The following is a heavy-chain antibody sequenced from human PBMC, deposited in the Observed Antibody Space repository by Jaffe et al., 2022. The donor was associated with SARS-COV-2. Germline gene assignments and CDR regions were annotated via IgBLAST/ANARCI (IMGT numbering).Heavy chain of an antibody. Sequence: QLVESGGGLVQPGGSLRLSCAASGFTFASFGMTWVRRAPGKGLEWVSSISGSDDTTHYADSVKGRFTISRDNSRNTLYLQMNSLRAEDTAVYYCAKGGQERAWGQGTLVTVSS. J-gene: IGHJ4*02. CDR2: ISGSDDTT. CDR1: GFTFASFG. D-gene: IGHD6-25*01. V-gene: IGHV3-23*04. CDR3: AKGGQERA.